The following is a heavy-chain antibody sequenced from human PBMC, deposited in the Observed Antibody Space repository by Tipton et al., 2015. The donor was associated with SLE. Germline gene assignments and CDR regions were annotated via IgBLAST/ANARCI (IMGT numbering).Heavy chain of an antibody. CDR2: IYYSGST. CDR1: GGSISSSSYY. CDR3: ARVGVVTPFDY. J-gene: IGHJ4*02. Sequence: TLSLTCTVSGGSISSSSYYWGWIRQPPGEGLEWIGYIYYSGSTNYNPSLKSRVTISVDTSKNQFSLKLSSVTAADTAVYYCARVGVVTPFDYWGQGTLVTVSS. D-gene: IGHD4-23*01. V-gene: IGHV4-61*05.